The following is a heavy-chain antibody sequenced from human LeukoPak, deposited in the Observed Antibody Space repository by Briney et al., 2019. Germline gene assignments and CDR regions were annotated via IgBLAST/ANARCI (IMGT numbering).Heavy chain of an antibody. J-gene: IGHJ3*02. CDR2: IYYSGST. CDR3: ARHTSSSWHHDAFDI. Sequence: PSETLSLTCTVSGGSISSYYWSWIRQPPGKGLEWIGYIYYSGSTNYNPSLKSRGTISVETSKNQFSLKLRSVNAADTAVYYCARHTSSSWHHDAFDIWGQGTMVTVSS. V-gene: IGHV4-59*08. D-gene: IGHD6-13*01. CDR1: GGSISSYY.